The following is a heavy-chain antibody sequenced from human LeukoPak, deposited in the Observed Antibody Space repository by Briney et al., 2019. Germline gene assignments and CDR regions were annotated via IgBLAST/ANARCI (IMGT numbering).Heavy chain of an antibody. D-gene: IGHD6-13*01. J-gene: IGHJ1*01. Sequence: TGGSLRLSCTVSGFSFSDYYMTWIRQAPGKGLEWIPYISSSGSAIYYTDSVKGRFTVSRDNAKNTLYLQMNSLRAEDTAMYYCARVGRAAAEKGYFQHWGQGTLVTVSS. CDR2: ISSSGSAI. CDR1: GFSFSDYY. CDR3: ARVGRAAAEKGYFQH. V-gene: IGHV3-11*04.